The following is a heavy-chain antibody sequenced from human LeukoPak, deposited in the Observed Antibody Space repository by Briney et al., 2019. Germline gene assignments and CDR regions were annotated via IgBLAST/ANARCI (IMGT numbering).Heavy chain of an antibody. J-gene: IGHJ4*02. Sequence: PSETLSLTCAVHDGSFNDYYLTWIRQPPGKGQEWIGEIRHTGSTNYSPSLKSRVTISVDTSKKQFSLKLTSVTAADSGLYYCARGLPPLPTWGQGSLVTVSP. CDR3: ARGLPPLPT. D-gene: IGHD4-11*01. V-gene: IGHV4-34*01. CDR1: DGSFNDYY. CDR2: IRHTGST.